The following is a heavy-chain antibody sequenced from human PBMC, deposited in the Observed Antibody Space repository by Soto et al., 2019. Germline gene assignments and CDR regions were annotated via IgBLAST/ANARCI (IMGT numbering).Heavy chain of an antibody. CDR2: IYYSGST. V-gene: IGHV4-31*03. Sequence: SETLSLTCTFSGGSISSGGYYLSWIRQHPGKGLEWIGYIYYSGSTYYNPSLKSRVTISVDTSKNQFSLKLSSVTAADTAVYYCARDLGDYYYYMDVWGRGTTVTVSS. CDR1: GGSISSGGYY. CDR3: ARDLGDYYYYMDV. J-gene: IGHJ6*03.